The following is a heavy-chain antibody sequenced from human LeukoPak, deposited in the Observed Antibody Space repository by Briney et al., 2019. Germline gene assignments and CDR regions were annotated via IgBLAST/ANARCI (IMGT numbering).Heavy chain of an antibody. J-gene: IGHJ4*02. Sequence: ASVKVSCKASGYTFTNYYMHWVRQAPGQGLEWLGLITPSGGSTSYAQKFQGRVTMTRDMSTSTVYMELSSLRSEDTAVYYCAREDSSSFEYWGQGTLVTVSS. D-gene: IGHD6-6*01. V-gene: IGHV1-46*01. CDR2: ITPSGGST. CDR1: GYTFTNYY. CDR3: AREDSSSFEY.